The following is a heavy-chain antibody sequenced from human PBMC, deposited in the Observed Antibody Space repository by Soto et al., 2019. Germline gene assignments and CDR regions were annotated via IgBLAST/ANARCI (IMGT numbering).Heavy chain of an antibody. D-gene: IGHD1-1*01. CDR3: ANDAGGRGNGAFDI. CDR1: GGSINSYY. CDR2: IYYSGST. V-gene: IGHV4-59*01. Sequence: QVQLQESGPGLVKPSETLSLTCTVSGGSINSYYWSWIRQPPGKGLEWIGYIYYSGSTNYNPSLKSRVTISKDTSKNQFSLKLSSVTAADTAMYYCANDAGGRGNGAFDIWGQGTMVTVSS. J-gene: IGHJ3*02.